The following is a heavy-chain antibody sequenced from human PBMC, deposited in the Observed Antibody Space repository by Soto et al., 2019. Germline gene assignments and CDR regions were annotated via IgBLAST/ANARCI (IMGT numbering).Heavy chain of an antibody. CDR3: ARGRGVNLVRV. Sequence: QVQLVQSGAEVKKPGASVKVSCKASGYTFSSYDINWVRQATGQGLEWMGWMNPSSGHAGYAQKFQGRVTMTRDTAISPAYMGLSSLKSEDTAFYFGARGRGVNLVRVWGQEPWSPSPQ. J-gene: IGHJ4*02. V-gene: IGHV1-8*01. CDR2: MNPSSGHA. CDR1: GYTFSSYD. D-gene: IGHD3-10*01.